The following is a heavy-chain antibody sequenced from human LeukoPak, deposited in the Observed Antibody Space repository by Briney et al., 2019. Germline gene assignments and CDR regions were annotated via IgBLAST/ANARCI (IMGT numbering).Heavy chain of an antibody. D-gene: IGHD3-16*01. Sequence: GASVKVSCKASGYTFTSYDINWVRQATGQGLEWMGWMNPNSGNTGYAQKFQGRVTITRNTSISTAYMELSSLRSEDTAVYYCARDNDSRDPPHFDYWGQGTLVTVSS. CDR1: GYTFTSYD. CDR3: ARDNDSRDPPHFDY. CDR2: MNPNSGNT. J-gene: IGHJ4*02. V-gene: IGHV1-8*03.